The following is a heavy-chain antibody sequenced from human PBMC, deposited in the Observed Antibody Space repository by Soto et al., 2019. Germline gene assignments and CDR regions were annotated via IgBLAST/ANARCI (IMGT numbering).Heavy chain of an antibody. D-gene: IGHD1-1*01. CDR2: IYWDDDK. Sequence: QITLKESGPTLVKPTQTLTLTCTFSGFSLSTSGVGVGWIRQPPGKALEWLALIYWDDDKRYSPSLKSRLTITKDTSKNQVVLTMTNRYPVDTATYYCAHSLIPNWVSRGAFDYWGQGTLVTVSS. J-gene: IGHJ4*02. CDR3: AHSLIPNWVSRGAFDY. V-gene: IGHV2-5*02. CDR1: GFSLSTSGVG.